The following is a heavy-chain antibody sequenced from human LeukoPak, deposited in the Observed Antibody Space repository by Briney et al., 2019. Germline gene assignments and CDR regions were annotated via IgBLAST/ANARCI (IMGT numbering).Heavy chain of an antibody. CDR3: TKDFQGRWTIDY. Sequence: QTGGSLRLSCAASGFTFSSNAIHWVRQAPGKGLEWVAMILSDGNNDYYADSVKGRFTISRDNSKNTLYLQMNSLRPEDTAVYYCTKDFQGRWTIDYWGQGTLVTVSP. D-gene: IGHD3/OR15-3a*01. CDR1: GFTFSSNA. CDR2: ILSDGNND. V-gene: IGHV3-30*18. J-gene: IGHJ4*02.